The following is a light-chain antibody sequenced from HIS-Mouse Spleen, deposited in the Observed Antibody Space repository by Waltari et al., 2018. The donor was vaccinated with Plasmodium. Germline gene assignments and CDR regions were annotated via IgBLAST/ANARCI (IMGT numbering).Light chain of an antibody. V-gene: IGLV2-11*01. CDR3: CSYAGSYTYV. J-gene: IGLJ1*01. CDR2: DVS. Sequence: QSALTQPRSVSGSPGQSVTISCTGTSSDVGGYNYVSWYQQHPGKAPKLMSYDVSKRTSGVPERFSGSKSGNTASLTISGLQAEDEADYYCCSYAGSYTYVFGTGTKVTVL. CDR1: SSDVGGYNY.